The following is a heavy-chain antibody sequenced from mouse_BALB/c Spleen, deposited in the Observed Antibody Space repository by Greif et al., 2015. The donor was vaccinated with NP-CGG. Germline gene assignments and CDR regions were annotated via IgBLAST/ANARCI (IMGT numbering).Heavy chain of an antibody. CDR2: IDPANGNT. D-gene: IGHD3-3*01. Sequence: VQLQESGAELVKPGASVKLSCTASGFNIKDTYMHWVKQSPEQGLEWIGRIDPANGNTKYDPKFQGKATITADTSSNTAYLQLSSLTSEDTAVYYCAGTDFDSWGQGTTLTVSS. J-gene: IGHJ2*01. V-gene: IGHV14-3*02. CDR1: GFNIKDTY. CDR3: AGTDFDS.